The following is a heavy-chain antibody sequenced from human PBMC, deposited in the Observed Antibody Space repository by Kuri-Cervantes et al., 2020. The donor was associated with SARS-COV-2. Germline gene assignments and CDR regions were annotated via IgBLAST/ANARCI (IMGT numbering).Heavy chain of an antibody. Sequence: GSLRLSCTVSGGSISSSSYYWGWIRQPPGKGLEWIGSSYYSGSTYYNPSLKSRVTISVDTSKNQFSLKLSSVTAADTAVYYFAKASIVGATYFDYWGQGTLVTVSS. J-gene: IGHJ4*02. CDR2: SYYSGST. CDR3: AKASIVGATYFDY. CDR1: GGSISSSSYY. D-gene: IGHD1-26*01. V-gene: IGHV4-39*01.